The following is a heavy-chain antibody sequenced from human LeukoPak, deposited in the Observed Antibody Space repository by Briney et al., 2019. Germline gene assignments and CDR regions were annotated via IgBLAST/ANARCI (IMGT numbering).Heavy chain of an antibody. J-gene: IGHJ4*02. CDR1: GFHFSSYG. CDR2: ISSSSSYI. CDR3: ARNPSGDYDFFDY. Sequence: GGSLRLSCAASGFHFSSYGMHWVRQAPGKGLEWVSSISSSSSYIYYADSVKGRFTLSRDNAKNSLYLQMNSLRAEDTAVYYYARNPSGDYDFFDYWGQGTLVTVSS. V-gene: IGHV3-21*01. D-gene: IGHD4-17*01.